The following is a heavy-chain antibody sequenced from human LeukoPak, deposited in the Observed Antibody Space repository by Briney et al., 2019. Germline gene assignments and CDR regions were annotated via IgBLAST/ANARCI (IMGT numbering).Heavy chain of an antibody. V-gene: IGHV3-15*04. J-gene: IGHJ4*02. CDR3: TTVSPYGDYLYYFDF. CDR2: IESKIDGGRK. Sequence: PGGTLRLSCAASGFTFSSYGMSWVRQAPGKGLEWVGRIESKIDGGRKDYAAAVKGRFTISRDDSKNILFLHMNGLNTEDTAVYYCTTVSPYGDYLYYFDFWGRGTLVTVSS. CDR1: GFTFSSYG. D-gene: IGHD4-17*01.